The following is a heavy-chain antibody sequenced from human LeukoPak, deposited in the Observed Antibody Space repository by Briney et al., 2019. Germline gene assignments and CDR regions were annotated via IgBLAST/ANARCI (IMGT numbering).Heavy chain of an antibody. CDR3: ATLYEIHSDY. Sequence: PGGSLRLSCTASAFTLSNYALSWVRQAPGKGLEWVSGISGSDTFYANSVKGRFTISRDNSKNTLYLQMNGPRADDTAIYYCATLYEIHSDYWGRGTLVTVSS. CDR1: AFTLSNYA. CDR2: ISGSDT. D-gene: IGHD2/OR15-2a*01. J-gene: IGHJ4*02. V-gene: IGHV3-23*01.